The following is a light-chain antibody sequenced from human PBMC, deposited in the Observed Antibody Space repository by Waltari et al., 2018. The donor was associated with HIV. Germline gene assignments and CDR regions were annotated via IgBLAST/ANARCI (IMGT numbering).Light chain of an antibody. CDR3: ETWDSSTWV. CDR2: LEGGGGY. CDR1: SGHSRNI. J-gene: IGLJ3*02. Sequence: QPVLTQSSSASASLGSSVKLTCTLTSGHSRNIIAWHQQQPGKAPRYLMKLEGGGGYNKGSGGPVLFSGCSSGADRYLTISNLQFEDEADYYCETWDSSTWVFGGGTKVTVL. V-gene: IGLV4-60*02.